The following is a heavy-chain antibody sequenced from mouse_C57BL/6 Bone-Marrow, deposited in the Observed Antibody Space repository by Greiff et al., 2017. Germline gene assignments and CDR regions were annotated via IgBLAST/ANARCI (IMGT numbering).Heavy chain of an antibody. CDR2: ISDGGSYT. J-gene: IGHJ4*01. D-gene: IGHD2-5*01. V-gene: IGHV5-4*01. CDR3: ARASIVTTSHYYAMDY. CDR1: GFTFSSYA. Sequence: DVQLQESGGGLVKPGGSLKLSCAASGFTFSSYAMSWVRQTPEKRLEWVATISDGGSYTYYPDNVKGRFTISRDNAKNNLYLQISHLKSEDTAMYYCARASIVTTSHYYAMDYWGQGTSVTVSS.